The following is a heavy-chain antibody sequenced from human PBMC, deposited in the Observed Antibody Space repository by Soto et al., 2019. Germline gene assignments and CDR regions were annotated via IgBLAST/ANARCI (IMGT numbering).Heavy chain of an antibody. CDR2: IWYDGSNK. D-gene: IGHD2-15*01. V-gene: IGHV3-33*01. CDR1: GFTFSSYG. J-gene: IGHJ6*02. Sequence: PGGSLRLSCAASGFTFSSYGMHWVRQAPGNGLEWVAVIWYDGSNKYYADSVKGRFTISRDNSKNTLYLQMNSLRAEDTAVYYCARACCSGGMWGSYYYYGMDVWGQGTTVTVSS. CDR3: ARACCSGGMWGSYYYYGMDV.